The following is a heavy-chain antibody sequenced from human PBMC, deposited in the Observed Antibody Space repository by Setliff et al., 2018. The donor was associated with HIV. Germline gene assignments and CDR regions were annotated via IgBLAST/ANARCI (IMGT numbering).Heavy chain of an antibody. D-gene: IGHD6-19*01. Sequence: ASVKVSCKASGYTFMEYYIHWLRQAPGQGLEWVGWTSPQRGDPKYAQNFEGRATLTTDTSVNTVYMELRSLRSDDMAVYFCARDGMYSNGWTDHWGQGTLVTVSS. CDR1: GYTFMEYY. V-gene: IGHV1-2*02. J-gene: IGHJ5*02. CDR3: ARDGMYSNGWTDH. CDR2: TSPQRGDP.